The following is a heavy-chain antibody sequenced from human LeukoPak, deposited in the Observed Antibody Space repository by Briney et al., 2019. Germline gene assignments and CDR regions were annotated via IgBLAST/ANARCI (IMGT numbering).Heavy chain of an antibody. CDR1: GYSISSGHY. V-gene: IGHV4-38-2*02. Sequence: SETLSLTCTVSGYSISSGHYWGWIRQPPGKGLEWIGSMYHSGSTYYNPPLKSRVTISVDTSKNQFSLKLSSVTAADTAVYYCATTLNYYDYRFDYWGQGTLVTVSS. CDR3: ATTLNYYDYRFDY. D-gene: IGHD3-22*01. CDR2: MYHSGST. J-gene: IGHJ4*02.